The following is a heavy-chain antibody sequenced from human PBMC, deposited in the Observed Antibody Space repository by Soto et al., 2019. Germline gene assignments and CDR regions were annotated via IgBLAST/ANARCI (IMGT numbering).Heavy chain of an antibody. J-gene: IGHJ1*01. CDR2: IISSSSAI. D-gene: IGHD2-2*01. Sequence: GSLRLSCAASGFTFSDYSMNWVRQAPGKGLEWVSYIISSSSAIYYAGSVKGRFTISRDNAKNSVYLQMNSLRPEDTAVYYCSRAERPRCNGIQHWGQGTLVTLFS. CDR3: SRAERPRCNGIQH. CDR1: GFTFSDYS. V-gene: IGHV3-48*01.